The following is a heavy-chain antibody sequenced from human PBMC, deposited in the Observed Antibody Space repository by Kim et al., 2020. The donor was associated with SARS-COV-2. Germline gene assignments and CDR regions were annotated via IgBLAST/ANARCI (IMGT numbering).Heavy chain of an antibody. CDR1: GGSISSYY. CDR2: IYYSGST. Sequence: SETLSLTCTVSGGSISSYYWSWIRQPPGKGLEWIGYIYYSGSTNYNPSLKSRVTISVDTSKNQFSLKLSSVTAADTAVYYCARAWGVWAPDYWGQGTLVTVSS. D-gene: IGHD7-27*01. CDR3: ARAWGVWAPDY. V-gene: IGHV4-59*08. J-gene: IGHJ4*02.